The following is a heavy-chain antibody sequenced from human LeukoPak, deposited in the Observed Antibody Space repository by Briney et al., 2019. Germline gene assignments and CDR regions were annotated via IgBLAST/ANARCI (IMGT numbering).Heavy chain of an antibody. J-gene: IGHJ3*02. Sequence: QSGGSLRLSCAASEFTFSDYYMSWVRQAPGEGLEWVSGISWNSGSIGYADSVKGRFTISRDNAKNSLYLQMNSLRAEDMALYYCVKDIRDFWSGTNAFDIWGQGTMVTVSS. CDR2: ISWNSGSI. D-gene: IGHD3-3*01. CDR3: VKDIRDFWSGTNAFDI. CDR1: EFTFSDYY. V-gene: IGHV3-9*03.